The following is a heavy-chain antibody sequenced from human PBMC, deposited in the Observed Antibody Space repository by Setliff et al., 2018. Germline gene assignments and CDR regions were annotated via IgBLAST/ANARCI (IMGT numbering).Heavy chain of an antibody. V-gene: IGHV1-69*05. CDR2: IIPIFGTA. J-gene: IGHJ3*02. Sequence: SVKVSCKASGGTFSSYATSWVRQAPGQGLEWMGGIIPIFGTANYAQKFQGRVTITTDESTSTAYMELSSLRSEDTAVYYCARATYYYDSSGYFLDAFDIWGQGTMVTVS. D-gene: IGHD3-22*01. CDR1: GGTFSSYA. CDR3: ARATYYYDSSGYFLDAFDI.